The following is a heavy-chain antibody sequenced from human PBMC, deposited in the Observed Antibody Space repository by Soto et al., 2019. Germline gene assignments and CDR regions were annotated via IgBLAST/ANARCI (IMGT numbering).Heavy chain of an antibody. Sequence: TLVNPTQTLTLPCTFSGFSLSSTRVAVGWIRQPPGKALEWLALIYWDDDKRYSPFLKSRLTITKDTSKNQVVLTMTNMDPVDTATYYCAHSVVAGLGYYFDYWGQGTLVTVSS. CDR2: IYWDDDK. CDR1: GFSLSSTRVA. J-gene: IGHJ4*02. D-gene: IGHD6-19*01. V-gene: IGHV2-5*02. CDR3: AHSVVAGLGYYFDY.